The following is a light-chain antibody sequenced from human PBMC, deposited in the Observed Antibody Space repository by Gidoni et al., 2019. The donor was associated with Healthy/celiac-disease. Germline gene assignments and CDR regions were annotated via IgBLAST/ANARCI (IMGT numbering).Light chain of an antibody. CDR1: QSVSSY. J-gene: IGKJ1*01. CDR3: QQRSNWPWT. Sequence: EIVLTQSPATLSLSPGERATLSGRASQSVSSYLAWYQQKPGQAPRLLIYDASNRAPGDPARFSGSGSGTDFTLPISSLEPEDFAVYSCQQRSNWPWTFGQGTKVEIK. CDR2: DAS. V-gene: IGKV3-11*01.